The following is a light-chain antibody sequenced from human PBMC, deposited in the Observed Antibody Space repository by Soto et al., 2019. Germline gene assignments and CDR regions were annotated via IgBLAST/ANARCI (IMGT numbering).Light chain of an antibody. CDR3: QQTYTTQFT. Sequence: DIQMTQSPSSLSASVGDRVTITCRASQSISSYLSWYQQKPGKAPKRLIYVGSTLQSGVPSRFSGSGSGTDFTLTISSLQPEDFATYFCQQTYTTQFTFGGGTKVDVK. CDR1: QSISSY. J-gene: IGKJ4*01. CDR2: VGS. V-gene: IGKV1-39*01.